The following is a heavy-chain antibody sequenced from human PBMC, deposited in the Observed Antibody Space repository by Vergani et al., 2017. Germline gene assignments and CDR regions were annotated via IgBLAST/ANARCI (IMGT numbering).Heavy chain of an antibody. CDR2: ISWDGGST. J-gene: IGHJ2*01. CDR1: GFTFDDYT. Sequence: EVQLVESGGVVVQPGGSLRLSCAASGFTFDDYTMHWVRQAPGKGLEWVSLISWDGGSTYYADSVKGRFTISRDNAKNSLYLQMNSLRAEDTAVYYCAREDSSGPPRFDLWGRGTLVTVSS. CDR3: AREDSSGPPRFDL. D-gene: IGHD6-19*01. V-gene: IGHV3-43*01.